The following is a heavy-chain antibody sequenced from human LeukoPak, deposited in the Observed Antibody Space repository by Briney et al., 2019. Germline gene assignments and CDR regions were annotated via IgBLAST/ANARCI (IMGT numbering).Heavy chain of an antibody. CDR2: ISYDGSNK. V-gene: IGHV3-30-3*01. CDR1: GFTVSSNY. CDR3: ARDEHPRGSYPSDY. Sequence: GGSLRLSCAASGFTVSSNYMSWVRQAPGKGLEWVAIISYDGSNKYYADSVKGRFTISRDNPKNTLYLQMNSLRAEDTAVYYCARDEHPRGSYPSDYWGQGTLVTVSS. J-gene: IGHJ4*02. D-gene: IGHD1-26*01.